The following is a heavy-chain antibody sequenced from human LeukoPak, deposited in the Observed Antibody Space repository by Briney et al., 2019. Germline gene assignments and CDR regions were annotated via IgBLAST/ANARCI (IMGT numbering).Heavy chain of an antibody. CDR3: ARGDPIYDFWSGGDY. Sequence: PGGSLRLSCAASGFTFSSYEMNWVRQAPGKGLEWVSYISSSSNVIYYTDSVKGRFTISRDNARNLLSLQMNRLRAEDTAVYYCARGDPIYDFWSGGDYWGQGSLVTVSS. J-gene: IGHJ4*02. V-gene: IGHV3-48*03. D-gene: IGHD3-3*01. CDR1: GFTFSSYE. CDR2: ISSSSNVI.